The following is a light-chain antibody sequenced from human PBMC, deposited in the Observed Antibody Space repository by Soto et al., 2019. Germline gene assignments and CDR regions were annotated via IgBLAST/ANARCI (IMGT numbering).Light chain of an antibody. CDR3: SSYGGSNTVV. J-gene: IGLJ2*01. V-gene: IGLV2-8*01. CDR2: EVS. Sequence: QSALTQPPSASGSPGQSVTISCTGSSSDVGGYNYVSWYQQHPGKAPKLMIYEVSKRPSGVPDRLSGSKSGNTASLTVSGLQAGDEAEYYGSSYGGSNTVVFGGGTKLTVL. CDR1: SSDVGGYNY.